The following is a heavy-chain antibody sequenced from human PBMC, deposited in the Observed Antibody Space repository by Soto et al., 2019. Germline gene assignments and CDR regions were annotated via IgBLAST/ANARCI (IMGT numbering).Heavy chain of an antibody. V-gene: IGHV6-1*01. CDR1: GDSVSSNSAA. CDR2: TYYRSKWYN. Sequence: QVPLQQSGPGLVKPSQTLSLTCAISGDSVSSNSAAWNWIRQSPSRGLEWLGRTYYRSKWYNDYAVSVKSRITINPDTSKNQFSLQLNSVTPEDTAVYYCASLGYYYDSSGYYRYFDYWGQGTLVTVSS. J-gene: IGHJ4*02. CDR3: ASLGYYYDSSGYYRYFDY. D-gene: IGHD3-22*01.